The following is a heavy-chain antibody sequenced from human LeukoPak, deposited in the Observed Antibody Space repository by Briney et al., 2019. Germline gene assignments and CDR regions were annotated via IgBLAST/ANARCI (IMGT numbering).Heavy chain of an antibody. V-gene: IGHV4-39*01. CDR2: IYYSGST. Sequence: PSETLSLTCTVSGGSINSSSYYWGWIRQPPGKGLEWIGSIYYSGSTYYNPSLKSRVTISVDTSKNQFSLKLSSVTAADTAVYYCARHYCSSTSCYPLGDYWGQGTLVTVSS. J-gene: IGHJ4*02. D-gene: IGHD2-2*01. CDR1: GGSINSSSYY. CDR3: ARHYCSSTSCYPLGDY.